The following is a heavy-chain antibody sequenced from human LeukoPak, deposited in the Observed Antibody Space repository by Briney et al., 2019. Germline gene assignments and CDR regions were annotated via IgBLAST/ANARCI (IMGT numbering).Heavy chain of an antibody. D-gene: IGHD6-19*01. V-gene: IGHV3-30*18. CDR2: ISYDGSNK. Sequence: GGSLRLSCAASGFTFSSYWMHWVRQAPGKGLEWVAVISYDGSNKYYADSVKGRFTISRDNSKNTLYLQMNSLRAEDTAVYYCAKEGIAMAGPYYFDYWGQGTLVTVSS. CDR1: GFTFSSYW. CDR3: AKEGIAMAGPYYFDY. J-gene: IGHJ4*02.